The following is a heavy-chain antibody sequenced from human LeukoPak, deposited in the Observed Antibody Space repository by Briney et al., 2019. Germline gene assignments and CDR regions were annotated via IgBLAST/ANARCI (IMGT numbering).Heavy chain of an antibody. CDR3: ATMYYDILTGRPIDY. V-gene: IGHV3-21*01. D-gene: IGHD3-9*01. CDR1: GFTFSSYS. J-gene: IGHJ4*02. CDR2: ISSSSSYI. Sequence: GGALRLSCAASGFTFSSYSMNWVRQAPGKGLEWGSSISSSSSYIYYADSVKGRFTISRDNAKNSLYLQMNSLRAEDTAVYYCATMYYDILTGRPIDYWGQGTLVTVSS.